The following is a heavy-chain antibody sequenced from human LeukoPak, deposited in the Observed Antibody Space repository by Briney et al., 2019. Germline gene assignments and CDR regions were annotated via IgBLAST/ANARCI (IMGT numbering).Heavy chain of an antibody. V-gene: IGHV3-30*02. CDR3: AKDGRYRSRWVSWLDP. J-gene: IGHJ5*02. CDR1: GFTFSSHG. Sequence: GGSLRLSCAASGFTFSSHGMQWFGQAPANALEGVAFIRYDGSTKYYADSVKGRFTISRHNSKNTLYLQMHSLRAEDTAVYYCAKDGRYRSRWVSWLDPWGQGTLVTVSS. CDR2: IRYDGSTK. D-gene: IGHD6-13*01.